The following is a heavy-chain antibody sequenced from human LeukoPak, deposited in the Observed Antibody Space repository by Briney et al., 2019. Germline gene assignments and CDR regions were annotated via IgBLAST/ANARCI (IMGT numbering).Heavy chain of an antibody. V-gene: IGHV3-15*01. CDR3: TTEADGDYDEESPTFDY. CDR2: IKSKTDGGTT. D-gene: IGHD4-17*01. J-gene: IGHJ4*02. Sequence: GGSLRLSCAASGFTFSNAWMSWVRQAPGKGLEWVGRIKSKTDGGTTDYAAPVKGRFTISRDDSKNTLYLQMNSLKTEDTAVYYCTTEADGDYDEESPTFDYWGQGTLVTVSS. CDR1: GFTFSNAW.